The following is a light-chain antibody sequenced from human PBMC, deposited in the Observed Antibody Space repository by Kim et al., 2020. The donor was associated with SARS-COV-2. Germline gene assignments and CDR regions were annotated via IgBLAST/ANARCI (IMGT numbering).Light chain of an antibody. V-gene: IGKV3-20*01. J-gene: IGKJ2*01. CDR1: QSVSNNY. CDR3: QQYGSSPPYT. Sequence: SPGESATLSCRASQSVSNNYLAWYQHKPGQSPRLLIYGASSRATGIPDRFSGSGSGADFTLSISRMEPEDSAVYYCQQYGSSPPYTFGQGTKLEI. CDR2: GAS.